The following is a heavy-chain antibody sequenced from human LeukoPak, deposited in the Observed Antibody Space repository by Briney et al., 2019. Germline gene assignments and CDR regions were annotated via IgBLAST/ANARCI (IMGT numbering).Heavy chain of an antibody. V-gene: IGHV4-39*01. CDR2: ISYTGKT. Sequence: ASETLSLTCTVSGGSISSPSYYCGWMRQSPEKGLEWIGSISYTGKTYYNPPLKSRVTISIDTSKNQFSLKLNSFDGADTCGYYCVRLYDILTIGTDAFDVWGRGTRVTVSS. CDR3: VRLYDILTIGTDAFDV. D-gene: IGHD3-9*01. J-gene: IGHJ3*01. CDR1: GGSISSPSYY.